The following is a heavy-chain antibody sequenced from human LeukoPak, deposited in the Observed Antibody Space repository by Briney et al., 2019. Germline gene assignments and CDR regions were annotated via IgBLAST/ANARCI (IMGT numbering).Heavy chain of an antibody. CDR1: GFTLSDYG. Sequence: GGSLRLSCAVSGFTLSDYGIHWVRQAPGKGLEWVTIISSDGCIKYADSVKGRFTVSRDSSKNTVYLQMNSLRAEDTAVYYCARDILPSGSRAFDIWGQGTMVTVSS. CDR2: ISSDGCIK. V-gene: IGHV3-33*01. D-gene: IGHD3-10*01. CDR3: ARDILPSGSRAFDI. J-gene: IGHJ3*02.